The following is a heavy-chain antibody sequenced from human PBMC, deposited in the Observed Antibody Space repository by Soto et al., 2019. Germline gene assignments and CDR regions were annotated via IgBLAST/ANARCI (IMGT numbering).Heavy chain of an antibody. Sequence: LSLTCTVSGGSISSGDYYWSWIRQPPGKGLEWIGYIYYSGSTYYNPSLKSRVTISVDTSKNQFSLKLSSVTAADTAVYYCARERLTNYYGSGSYYSSSNWFDPWGQGTLVTVSS. D-gene: IGHD3-10*01. V-gene: IGHV4-30-4*01. CDR2: IYYSGST. CDR1: GGSISSGDYY. CDR3: ARERLTNYYGSGSYYSSSNWFDP. J-gene: IGHJ5*02.